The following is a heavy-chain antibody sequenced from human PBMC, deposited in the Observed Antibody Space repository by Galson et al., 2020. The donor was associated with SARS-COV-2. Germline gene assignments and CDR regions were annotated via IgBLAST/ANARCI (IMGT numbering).Heavy chain of an antibody. Sequence: SVKVSCKASGGTFSSYAISWVRQAPGQGLEWMGGIIPIFGTANYAQKFQGRVTITADESTSTAYMELSSLRSEDTAVYYCARDQITMVRGVLHGYGMDVWGQGTTVTVSS. D-gene: IGHD3-10*01. CDR2: IIPIFGTA. J-gene: IGHJ6*02. CDR1: GGTFSSYA. CDR3: ARDQITMVRGVLHGYGMDV. V-gene: IGHV1-69*13.